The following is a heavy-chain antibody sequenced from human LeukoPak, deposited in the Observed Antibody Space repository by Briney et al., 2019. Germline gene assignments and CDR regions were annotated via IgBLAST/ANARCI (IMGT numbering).Heavy chain of an antibody. Sequence: ASVKVSCTASGYTFNAYNIQWVRQARGLGLEWMGWIDPKNGHTTYAEKFKGRVMVTRDTSITAVYMELRSLRSDDTAVYYCSRDVSGDGRVYIDHWGPGTSVSVSS. CDR2: IDPKNGHT. V-gene: IGHV1-2*02. J-gene: IGHJ4*02. CDR3: SRDVSGDGRVYIDH. D-gene: IGHD6-19*01. CDR1: GYTFNAYN.